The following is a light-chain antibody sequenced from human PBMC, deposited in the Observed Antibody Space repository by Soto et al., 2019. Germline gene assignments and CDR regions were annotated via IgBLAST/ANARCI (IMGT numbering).Light chain of an antibody. J-gene: IGKJ5*01. CDR3: QQYGSSPPIT. CDR1: QSVSKY. V-gene: IGKV3-20*01. CDR2: GAS. Sequence: EIVFTQSPSTLSLSPGERATLSCRASQSVSKYLAWYQQKPGQAPRLLTYGASSRATGIPDRFSGSGSGTDFTLTISRLEPEDFAVYYCQQYGSSPPITFGQGTRLEIK.